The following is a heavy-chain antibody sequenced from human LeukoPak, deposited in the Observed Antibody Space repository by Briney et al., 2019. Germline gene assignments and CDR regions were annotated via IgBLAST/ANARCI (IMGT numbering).Heavy chain of an antibody. CDR3: ARDSAKLGYFDY. CDR1: GGSISSYY. V-gene: IGHV4-4*07. Sequence: PSKTLSLTCTVSGGSISSYYWSWIRQPAGKGLEWIGRIYTSGSTNYNPSLKSRVTISVDTSKNQFSLKLSSVTAADTAVYYCARDSAKLGYFDYWGQGTLVTVSS. D-gene: IGHD3-16*01. CDR2: IYTSGST. J-gene: IGHJ4*02.